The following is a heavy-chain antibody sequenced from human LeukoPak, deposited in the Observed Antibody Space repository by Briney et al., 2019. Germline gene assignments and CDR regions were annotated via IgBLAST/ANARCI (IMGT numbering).Heavy chain of an antibody. V-gene: IGHV5-10-1*01. J-gene: IGHJ4*02. Sequence: GESLRISCQGSGYSFTRFWINWVRQMPGKGLEWMGRIDPHASSTTYSPSFEGHVTMSADTSISTAYLQWSSLKASDTAMYYCARQDGNSKYYFDYWGQGTLVTVSS. CDR2: IDPHASST. CDR1: GYSFTRFW. CDR3: ARQDGNSKYYFDY. D-gene: IGHD1-1*01.